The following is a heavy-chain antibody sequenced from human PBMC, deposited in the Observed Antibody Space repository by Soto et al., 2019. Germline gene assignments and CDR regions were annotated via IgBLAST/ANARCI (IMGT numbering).Heavy chain of an antibody. CDR1: GGSIETFY. J-gene: IGHJ4*02. V-gene: IGHV4-59*01. CDR2: ISNSGST. D-gene: IGHD6-19*01. Sequence: PSETLSLTCTVSGGSIETFYWSLIRQPPGKGLEWIGYISNSGSTSYNPSLESRVTVSVDTAKNEFSLKLNSVTAADTATYYCARILRDSQGWYHHDFWGQGTLVTVPQ. CDR3: ARILRDSQGWYHHDF.